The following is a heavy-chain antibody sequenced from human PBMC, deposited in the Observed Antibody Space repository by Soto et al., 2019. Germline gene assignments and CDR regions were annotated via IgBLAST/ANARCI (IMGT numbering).Heavy chain of an antibody. CDR2: ISCDVSNY. CDR3: AREDGVVGSSSAFDH. CDR1: GLAFSSYC. D-gene: IGHD1-26*01. V-gene: IGHV3-30*12. J-gene: IGHJ4*02. Sequence: SGLAFSSYCIHWVRQAPGKGLEWVAVISCDVSNYVYYADSFKGRFTISIDNAKNSLYLQMNRLRAEDTAIYYCAREDGVVGSSSAFDHWGLGTLVTVSS.